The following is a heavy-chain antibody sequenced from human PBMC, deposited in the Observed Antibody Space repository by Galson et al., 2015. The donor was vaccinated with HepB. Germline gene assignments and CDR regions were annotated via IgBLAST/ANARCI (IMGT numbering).Heavy chain of an antibody. CDR3: ARDLVGDGYYYYYMDV. J-gene: IGHJ6*03. Sequence: SVKVSCKASGYTFTSYAMNWVRQAPGQGLEWMGGIIPIFGTANYAQKFQGRVTITADESTSTAYMELSSLRSEDTAVYYCARDLVGDGYYYYYMDVWGKGTTVTVSS. CDR1: GYTFTSYA. CDR2: IIPIFGTA. D-gene: IGHD3-10*01. V-gene: IGHV1-69*13.